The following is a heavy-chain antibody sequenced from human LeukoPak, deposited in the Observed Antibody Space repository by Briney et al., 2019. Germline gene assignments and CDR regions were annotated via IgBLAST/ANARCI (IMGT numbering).Heavy chain of an antibody. CDR1: GYSFTSYW. D-gene: IGHD2-21*02. J-gene: IGHJ3*01. CDR2: IYPDDSDT. V-gene: IGHV5-51*01. CDR3: ARHESMGSYCGGDCLLPSTH. Sequence: GESLKISCKGSGYSFTSYWIGWVRQMPGKGLEWMGIIYPDDSDTRYSPSFQGQVTISADKSISTAYLQWSSLKASDTAMYYCARHESMGSYCGGDCLLPSTHWGQGTMVTVSS.